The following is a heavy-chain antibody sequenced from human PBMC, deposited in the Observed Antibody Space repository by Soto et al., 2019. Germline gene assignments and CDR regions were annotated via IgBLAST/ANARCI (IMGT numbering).Heavy chain of an antibody. Sequence: QVQLVQSGAEVKKPGSSVKVSCKASGGTFSSYTISWVRQAPGQGLEWMGRIIPILGIANYAQEFQGRVTITADKSTSKAYMELSSLRSEDTAVYYCARDLLPLVVPAGMTTWFVPWGQGTLVTVSS. CDR2: IIPILGIA. D-gene: IGHD2-2*01. CDR3: ARDLLPLVVPAGMTTWFVP. CDR1: GGTFSSYT. J-gene: IGHJ5*02. V-gene: IGHV1-69*08.